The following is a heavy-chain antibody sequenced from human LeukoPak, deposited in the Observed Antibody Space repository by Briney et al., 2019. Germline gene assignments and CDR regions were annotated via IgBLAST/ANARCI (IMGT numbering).Heavy chain of an antibody. CDR2: IYYGGTT. CDR3: ATPYYYDSSGYQYYFDY. V-gene: IGHV4-59*01. Sequence: SETLSLTCTVSGGSISSYYWSWIRQSPGKGLEWIGYIYYGGTTNYNPSLKSRVTMLIDTSKNQFSLRLSSVTAADTAVYYCATPYYYDSSGYQYYFDYWGQGTLVTVSS. CDR1: GGSISSYY. J-gene: IGHJ4*02. D-gene: IGHD3-22*01.